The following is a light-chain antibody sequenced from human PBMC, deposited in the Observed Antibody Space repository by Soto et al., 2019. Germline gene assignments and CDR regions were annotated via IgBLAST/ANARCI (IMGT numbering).Light chain of an antibody. CDR3: QQASMFPFT. V-gene: IGKV1D-12*01. Sequence: DIQMTQSPSFVSASVGNRVTITCRASQGISSWLAWYQQKPGKVHKVLIYDASSLQSGDTSRFSGRGYGTEFTLTVSSHQPEDFPTYYCQQASMFPFTFGQGTKLEIK. J-gene: IGKJ2*01. CDR2: DAS. CDR1: QGISSW.